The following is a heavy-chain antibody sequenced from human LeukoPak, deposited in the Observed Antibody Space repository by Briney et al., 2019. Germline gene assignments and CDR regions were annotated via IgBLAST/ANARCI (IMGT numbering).Heavy chain of an antibody. Sequence: GGSLRLSCAASGFTFSSYGMHWVRQAPGKGLEWVAVIWYDGSNKYYADSVKGRFTISRDNSKNTLYLQMNSLRAEDTAVYYCARDLRDRRGHTAMVTGDYWGQGTLVTVSS. CDR3: ARDLRDRRGHTAMVTGDY. J-gene: IGHJ4*02. CDR1: GFTFSSYG. D-gene: IGHD5-18*01. V-gene: IGHV3-33*01. CDR2: IWYDGSNK.